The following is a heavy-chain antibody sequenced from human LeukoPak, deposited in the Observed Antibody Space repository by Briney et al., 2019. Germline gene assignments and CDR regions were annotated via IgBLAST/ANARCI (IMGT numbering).Heavy chain of an antibody. D-gene: IGHD3-10*01. CDR2: IIPIFGTA. CDR1: GGTFSSYA. V-gene: IGHV1-69*01. CDR3: ARLYYYGSGSYRDY. Sequence: SVKVSCKASGGTFSSYAISWVRQAPGQGLEWMGGIIPIFGTANYAQKFQGRVTITADESTSTAHMELSSLRSEDTAVYYCARLYYYGSGSYRDYWGQGTLVTVSS. J-gene: IGHJ4*02.